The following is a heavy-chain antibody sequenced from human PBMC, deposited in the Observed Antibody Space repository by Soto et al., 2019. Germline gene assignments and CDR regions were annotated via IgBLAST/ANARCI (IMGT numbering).Heavy chain of an antibody. D-gene: IGHD1-26*01. CDR3: TTVLRGVPWH. Sequence: PGGSLRLPCAASGFPFKIALVSLARQAPGKGLEWVGRIKSKADGGTTDYAAPVKGRFTISRDDSKNTLYLQMNSLKTEDTAVYYCTTVLRGVPWHWGQGTLVTVSS. J-gene: IGHJ1*01. CDR2: IKSKADGGTT. CDR1: GFPFKIAL. V-gene: IGHV3-15*01.